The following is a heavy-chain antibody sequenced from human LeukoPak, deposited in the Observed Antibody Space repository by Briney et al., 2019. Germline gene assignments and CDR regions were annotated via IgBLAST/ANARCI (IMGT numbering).Heavy chain of an antibody. D-gene: IGHD3-22*01. Sequence: GGSLRLSCAASGFTFSSYDMHWVRQATGKGLEWVSAIGTAGDTYYPGSVKGRFTISRDDSKDVMCLQMNSLRGEDTAVYYCTKSSGYYSPFDFWGQGTLVTVSS. CDR1: GFTFSSYD. J-gene: IGHJ4*02. V-gene: IGHV3-13*01. CDR2: IGTAGDT. CDR3: TKSSGYYSPFDF.